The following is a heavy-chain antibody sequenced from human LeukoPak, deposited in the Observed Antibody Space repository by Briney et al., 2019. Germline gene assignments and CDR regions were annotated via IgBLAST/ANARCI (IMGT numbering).Heavy chain of an antibody. V-gene: IGHV1-69*13. Sequence: ASVKVSCKASGGTFSSYIITWVRQAPGQGLEWMGGIIPILGTANYAQKFQGRVTITADESTSTAYMELSSLRFEDTAVYFCARTGYHYNSYGYYFLDYWGQGTLVTVSS. D-gene: IGHD3-22*01. J-gene: IGHJ4*02. CDR2: IIPILGTA. CDR1: GGTFSSYI. CDR3: ARTGYHYNSYGYYFLDY.